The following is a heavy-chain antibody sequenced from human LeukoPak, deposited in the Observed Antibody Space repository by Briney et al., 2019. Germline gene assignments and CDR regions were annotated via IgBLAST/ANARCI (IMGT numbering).Heavy chain of an antibody. D-gene: IGHD6-19*01. CDR1: GGSISNYY. J-gene: IGHJ4*02. CDR2: IDYSGST. Sequence: SETLSLTCSVSGGSISNYYWSWIRQPPGKGLEWIGYIDYSGSTNYNPSLKSRVTISVDTSKNQLSLKLSSMTAADTAVYYCARASSGWYGLFDYWGQGSLVTVSS. V-gene: IGHV4-59*01. CDR3: ARASSGWYGLFDY.